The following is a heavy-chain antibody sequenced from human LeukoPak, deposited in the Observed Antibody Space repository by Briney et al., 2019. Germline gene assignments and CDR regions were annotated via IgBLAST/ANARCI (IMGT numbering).Heavy chain of an antibody. CDR2: LSYDGSNK. CDR1: GFTFSGYG. CDR3: ARGSDYRDSSSPFDY. D-gene: IGHD3-22*01. V-gene: IGHV3-33*01. J-gene: IGHJ4*02. Sequence: GGSLRLSCAASGFTFSGYGIHWVRQAPGKGLEWVAFLSYDGSNKFYADSVKGRFTISRVNSENTLHLQMNSLKDEDTAVYYCARGSDYRDSSSPFDYWDQGTLVTVSS.